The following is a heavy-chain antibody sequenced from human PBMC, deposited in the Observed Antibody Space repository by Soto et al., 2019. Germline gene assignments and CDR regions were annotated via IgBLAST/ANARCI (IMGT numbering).Heavy chain of an antibody. J-gene: IGHJ4*02. V-gene: IGHV4-39*01. CDR1: GGSISSSSYY. Sequence: QLQLQESGPGLVKPSETLSLTCTVSGGSISSSSYYWGWIRQPPGKGLEWIVSIYYSGSTYYNPSLKSRVTISVDTSKNQFSLKLSSVTAADTAVYYCARAGYSSGWHGKYFDYWGQGTLVTVSS. D-gene: IGHD6-19*01. CDR3: ARAGYSSGWHGKYFDY. CDR2: IYYSGST.